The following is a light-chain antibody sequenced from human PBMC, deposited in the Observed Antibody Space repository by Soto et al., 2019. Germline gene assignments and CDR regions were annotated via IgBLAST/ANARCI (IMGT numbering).Light chain of an antibody. Sequence: QSALTQPASVSGSPGQSITISCTGTSSDVGGYNYVSWYQQHPGKAPKLMIYDVSNRPSGVSNRFSGSKSGNTASLTISGLQSEDEFDYYCSSYTSSSNGVFGTGTKLTVL. CDR2: DVS. J-gene: IGLJ1*01. V-gene: IGLV2-14*01. CDR3: SSYTSSSNGV. CDR1: SSDVGGYNY.